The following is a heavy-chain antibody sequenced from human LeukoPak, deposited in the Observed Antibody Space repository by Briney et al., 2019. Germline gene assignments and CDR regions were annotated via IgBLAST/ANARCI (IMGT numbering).Heavy chain of an antibody. CDR2: INHSGST. V-gene: IGHV4-34*01. J-gene: IGHJ4*02. CDR3: SKDPSIVEPTPSGR. Sequence: PSETLSLTCAVYGGSFSGYYWSWIRQPPGKGLEWIGEINHSGSTNYNPSLKSRVTISVDTSKNQFSLKLSSVTAADTAVYYCSKDPSIVEPTPSGRGGQGTLVTVSS. CDR1: GGSFSGYY. D-gene: IGHD1-26*01.